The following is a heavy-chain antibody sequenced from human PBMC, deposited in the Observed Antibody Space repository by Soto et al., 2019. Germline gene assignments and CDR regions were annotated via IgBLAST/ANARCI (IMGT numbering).Heavy chain of an antibody. Sequence: QVQLQESGPGLVKPSEILSLSCTVSGGSISGYYCSWIRQPPRKRLERIGYIYYSAGLNYNPSLQSRVTISVETSKNQFSRNRNLMTAADTAVYYCGRGKVGAPDAIYIWGQGTMVSLSS. V-gene: IGHV4-59*01. CDR3: GRGKVGAPDAIYI. CDR1: GGSISGYY. CDR2: IYYSAGL. J-gene: IGHJ3*02. D-gene: IGHD1-26*01.